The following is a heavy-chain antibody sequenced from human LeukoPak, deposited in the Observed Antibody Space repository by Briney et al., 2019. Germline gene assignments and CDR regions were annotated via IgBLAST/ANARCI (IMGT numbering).Heavy chain of an antibody. CDR3: ARHPYDFWSGYTESYFDY. V-gene: IGHV4-39*01. CDR2: IYYSGST. J-gene: IGHJ4*02. CDR1: VGSISSSSYY. Sequence: SETLSLTCTVSVGSISSSSYYWGWIRQPPGEGLEGIGSIYYSGSTYYNPSLKSRVTISVDTSKNQFSLKLNSVTDADTAVYYCARHPYDFWSGYTESYFDYWGQGTLVTVSS. D-gene: IGHD3-3*01.